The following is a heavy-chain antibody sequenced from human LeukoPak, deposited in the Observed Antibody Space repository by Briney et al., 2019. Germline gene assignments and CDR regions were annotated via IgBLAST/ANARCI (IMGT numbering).Heavy chain of an antibody. CDR3: ARDPSNSSGYHAHFDS. V-gene: IGHV1-18*01. Sequence: ASVKVSCKASGYTFTHHGISWVRQAPGQGFEWMGWISCYNGDTMYAQNVQGRVTMTTETSTRTAYIELRSLRSDDTAMYYCARDPSNSSGYHAHFDSWGQGTLVTVSS. D-gene: IGHD3-22*01. CDR2: ISCYNGDT. CDR1: GYTFTHHG. J-gene: IGHJ4*02.